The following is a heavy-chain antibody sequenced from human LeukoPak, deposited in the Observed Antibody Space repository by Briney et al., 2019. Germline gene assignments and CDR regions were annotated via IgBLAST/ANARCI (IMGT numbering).Heavy chain of an antibody. D-gene: IGHD3-10*01. Sequence: SETLSLTCAVYGGSFSGYYWSWIRQPPGKGLECIGEINHSGTTNYNPSLKSRVTISVDTSKNQFSLKLSSVTAADTAVYYCASLLSTRVRGVDFDYWGQGTLVTVSS. J-gene: IGHJ4*02. CDR2: INHSGTT. V-gene: IGHV4-34*01. CDR3: ASLLSTRVRGVDFDY. CDR1: GGSFSGYY.